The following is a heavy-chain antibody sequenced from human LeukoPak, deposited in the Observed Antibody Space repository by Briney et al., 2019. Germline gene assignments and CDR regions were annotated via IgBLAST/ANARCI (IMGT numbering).Heavy chain of an antibody. Sequence: SETLSLTCAVYGGSFSGYYWSWIRQPPGKGLEWIGEINHSGSTNYNPSLKSRVTISVDTSKNQFSLKLSSVTAADTAVYYCARLPPHRLRYFPRRPTASLDYWGQGTLVTVSS. D-gene: IGHD3-9*01. V-gene: IGHV4-34*01. CDR3: ARLPPHRLRYFPRRPTASLDY. CDR2: INHSGST. CDR1: GGSFSGYY. J-gene: IGHJ4*02.